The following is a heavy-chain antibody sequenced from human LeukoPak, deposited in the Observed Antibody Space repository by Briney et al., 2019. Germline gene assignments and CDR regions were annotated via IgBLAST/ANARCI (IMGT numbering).Heavy chain of an antibody. CDR3: AKDMGGSGSSAFDF. Sequence: GRSLRLSCAASGLKFDDYAMHWVRQLPGKGLEWVSGISWNSVAIAYADSVKGRFTISRDNAKKSLNLQMNGLRTEDTALYYCAKDMGGSGSSAFDFWGQGALVTVSS. CDR2: ISWNSVAI. V-gene: IGHV3-9*01. D-gene: IGHD3-10*01. J-gene: IGHJ4*02. CDR1: GLKFDDYA.